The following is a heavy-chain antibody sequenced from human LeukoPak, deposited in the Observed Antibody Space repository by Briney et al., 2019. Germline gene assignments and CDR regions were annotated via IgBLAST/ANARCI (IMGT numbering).Heavy chain of an antibody. CDR2: INWNGGST. J-gene: IGHJ4*02. CDR3: AKSYGDYLGYFDS. D-gene: IGHD4-17*01. Sequence: TGGSLRLSCAASGFTFDDYGMSWVRQAPGKGLEWVSGINWNGGSTGYADSVKGRFTISRDKSKNTLFLQMNSLRAEDTAVYYCAKSYGDYLGYFDSWGQGTLVTVSS. V-gene: IGHV3-20*04. CDR1: GFTFDDYG.